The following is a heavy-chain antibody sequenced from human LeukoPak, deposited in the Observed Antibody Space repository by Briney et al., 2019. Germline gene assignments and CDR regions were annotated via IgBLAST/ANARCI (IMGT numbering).Heavy chain of an antibody. CDR2: INHSGST. V-gene: IGHV4-34*01. CDR3: ARGAAGSDY. CDR1: GGSFSGYY. Sequence: SETLSLTCAVYGGSFSGYYWSWIRQPPGKGLEWIGEINHSGSTNYNPSLKSRVTISVDTSKNQFSLKLSSVTAADTAVYYCARGAAGSDYWGQGTLVTVSS. J-gene: IGHJ4*02. D-gene: IGHD6-13*01.